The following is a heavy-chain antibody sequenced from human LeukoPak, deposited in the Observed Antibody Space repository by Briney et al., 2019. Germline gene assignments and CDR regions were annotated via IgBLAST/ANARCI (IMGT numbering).Heavy chain of an antibody. V-gene: IGHV4-34*01. CDR2: INHSGST. Sequence: SETLSLTCAVYGGSFSGYYWSWIRQPPGKGLEWIGEINHSGSTNYNPSLKSRVTISVGTSKNQFSLKLSSVTAADTAVYYRATRLGGYSSTIDYWGQGTLATVSS. D-gene: IGHD6-13*01. CDR1: GGSFSGYY. J-gene: IGHJ4*02. CDR3: ATRLGGYSSTIDY.